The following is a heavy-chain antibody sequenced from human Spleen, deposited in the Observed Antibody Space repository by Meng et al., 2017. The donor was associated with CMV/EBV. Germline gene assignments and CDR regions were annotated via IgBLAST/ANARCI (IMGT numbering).Heavy chain of an antibody. J-gene: IGHJ6*02. Sequence: GESLKISCAASGFTFSTYAMHWVRQAPGKGLEWVAVISYDGSDKYYADSVKGRFTISRDNSKSALYLQLSSLRPDDTAVYYCAKDVTLRYFDDYYYGMDVWGQGTTVTVSS. D-gene: IGHD3-9*01. CDR2: ISYDGSDK. CDR1: GFTFSTYA. CDR3: AKDVTLRYFDDYYYGMDV. V-gene: IGHV3-30*04.